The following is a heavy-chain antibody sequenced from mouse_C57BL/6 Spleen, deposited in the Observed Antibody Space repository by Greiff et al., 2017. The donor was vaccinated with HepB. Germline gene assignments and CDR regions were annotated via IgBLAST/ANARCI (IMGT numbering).Heavy chain of an antibody. Sequence: VKLVESGPELVKPGASVKISCKASGYAFSSSWMNWVKQRPGKGLEWIGRIYPGDGDTNYNGKFKGKATLTADKSSSTAYMQLSSLTSEDSAVYFCARGWDGGYAMDYWGQGTSVTVSS. D-gene: IGHD4-1*01. CDR1: GYAFSSSW. CDR3: ARGWDGGYAMDY. V-gene: IGHV1-82*01. CDR2: IYPGDGDT. J-gene: IGHJ4*01.